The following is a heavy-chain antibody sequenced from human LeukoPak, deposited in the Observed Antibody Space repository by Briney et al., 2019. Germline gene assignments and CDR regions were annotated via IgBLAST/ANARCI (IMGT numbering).Heavy chain of an antibody. V-gene: IGHV3-33*01. CDR2: IWYDGSNK. CDR1: GLTFSSHG. Sequence: GGSLRPSCAASGLTFSSHGMHWVRQAPGKGLEWVAVIWYDGSNKYYADSVKGRFTISKDNSKNTLYLQMNSLRAEDTAVYYCASHSGDYPRGYFDYWGQGTLVTVSS. CDR3: ASHSGDYPRGYFDY. D-gene: IGHD1-26*01. J-gene: IGHJ4*02.